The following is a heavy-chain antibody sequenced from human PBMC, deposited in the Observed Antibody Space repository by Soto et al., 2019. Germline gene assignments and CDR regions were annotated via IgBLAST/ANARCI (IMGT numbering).Heavy chain of an antibody. D-gene: IGHD1-26*01. CDR2: ISANSVYT. V-gene: IGHV3-11*06. CDR1: GFTFSDYY. CDR3: ARDLEVGTYLYFFDY. Sequence: PGGSLRLSCAASGFTFSDYYVSWIRQAPGKGLEWISCISANSVYTKYADSVKGRFTISRDNAKNSVYLQMNSLRAEDTAVYYCARDLEVGTYLYFFDYWGQGTLVTVSS. J-gene: IGHJ4*02.